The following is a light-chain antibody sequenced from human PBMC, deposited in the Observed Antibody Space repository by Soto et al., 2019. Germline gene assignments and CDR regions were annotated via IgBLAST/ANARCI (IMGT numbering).Light chain of an antibody. J-gene: IGKJ1*01. CDR3: HQYATSPQT. CDR2: GPS. Sequence: EIVLTQSPGTLSLSPGERATLSCRASQSVLKNYLAWYQQKPGQAPRLLIYGPSSRATGIPDRFSGSGSGTDFNLSISRLEPEDFAVYYCHQYATSPQTFGQGTKVEIK. V-gene: IGKV3-20*01. CDR1: QSVLKNY.